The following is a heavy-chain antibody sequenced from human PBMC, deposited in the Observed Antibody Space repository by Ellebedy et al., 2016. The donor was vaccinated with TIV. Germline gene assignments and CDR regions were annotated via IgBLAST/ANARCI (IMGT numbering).Heavy chain of an antibody. D-gene: IGHD3-10*01. Sequence: ASVKVSCKASGGIFSSYVISWVRQAPGQGLEWMGGIMPMLRTANYAQKFQGRVTITADESTSTAYMELSSLRSEDTAVYYCASPMARGVMMGYHFGLDVWGQGTTVTVS. CDR1: GGIFSSYV. CDR2: IMPMLRTA. CDR3: ASPMARGVMMGYHFGLDV. V-gene: IGHV1-69*13. J-gene: IGHJ6*02.